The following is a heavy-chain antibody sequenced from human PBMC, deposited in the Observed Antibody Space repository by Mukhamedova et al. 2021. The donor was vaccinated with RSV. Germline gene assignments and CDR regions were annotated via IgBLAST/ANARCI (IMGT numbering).Heavy chain of an antibody. Sequence: YMSWVRQTPGKGLEWVAVIYTGGSTYYADSVKGRFTVSRDNSENTLYLQMNSLKAEDTTVYYCARDGGRVAFLEWLTFAYWGQGTLVTVSS. CDR1: Y. D-gene: IGHD3-3*02. CDR3: ARDGGRVAFLEWLTFAY. CDR2: IYTGGST. V-gene: IGHV3-53*01. J-gene: IGHJ4*02.